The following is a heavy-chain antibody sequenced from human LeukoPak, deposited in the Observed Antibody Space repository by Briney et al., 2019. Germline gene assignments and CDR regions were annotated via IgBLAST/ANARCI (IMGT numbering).Heavy chain of an antibody. V-gene: IGHV3-7*01. Sequence: PGGSLRLSCAASGFTFSSYWMSWVRQAPGKGLEWVANIKQDGSEKYYVDSVKGRFTISRDNAKNSLYLQMNSLRAEDTAVYYCARTGHYYDSSGYYYYYYYYGMDVWGQGTTVTVSS. CDR1: GFTFSSYW. D-gene: IGHD3-22*01. J-gene: IGHJ6*02. CDR2: IKQDGSEK. CDR3: ARTGHYYDSSGYYYYYYYYGMDV.